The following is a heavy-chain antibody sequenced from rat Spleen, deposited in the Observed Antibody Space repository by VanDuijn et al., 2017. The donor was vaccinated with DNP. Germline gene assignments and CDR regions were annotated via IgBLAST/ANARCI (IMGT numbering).Heavy chain of an antibody. CDR2: INPSGGSS. V-gene: IGHV5-25*01. Sequence: EVQLVESGGGLVQPGRSLKLSCAASGFTFSNYDMAWVRQAPTKGLEWVASINPSGGSSYCRDSVKGRITVSRDNAKSSLYLQMDSLRSEDTATYYCAKPDHWGQGVMVTVSS. CDR3: AKPDH. J-gene: IGHJ2*01. CDR1: GFTFSNYD.